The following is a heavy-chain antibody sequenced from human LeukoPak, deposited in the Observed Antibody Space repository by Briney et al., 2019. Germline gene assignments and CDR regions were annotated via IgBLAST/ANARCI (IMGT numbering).Heavy chain of an antibody. J-gene: IGHJ4*02. CDR1: GLGYQGSY. D-gene: IGHD3-16*01. V-gene: IGHV3-73*01. Sequence: PGLTVRLPCGSCGLGYQGSYVHGARQPCGRGLEGIGGMRDRNKNYASIYAASMRGRYNISRDESGITAAQQMDSLRPGHATVYFCIRQLEYVGPDSWGQGTLVTVSS. CDR2: MRDRNKNYAS. CDR3: IRQLEYVGPDS.